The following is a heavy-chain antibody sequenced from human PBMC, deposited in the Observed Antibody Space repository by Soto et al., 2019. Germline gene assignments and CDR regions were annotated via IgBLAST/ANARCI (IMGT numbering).Heavy chain of an antibody. V-gene: IGHV3-23*01. D-gene: IGHD6-13*01. CDR3: AEPGYSTTWYVS. CDR1: GFTFSSYA. J-gene: IGHJ5*01. Sequence: GGSLRLSCAASGFTFSSYAMSWVRQAPGKGLEWVSSISGSGSTTYYADSVKGRFIISRDNSKNTLHLQMNSLRVEDTAVYYCAEPGYSTTWYVSWGQGTLVTVSS. CDR2: ISGSGSTT.